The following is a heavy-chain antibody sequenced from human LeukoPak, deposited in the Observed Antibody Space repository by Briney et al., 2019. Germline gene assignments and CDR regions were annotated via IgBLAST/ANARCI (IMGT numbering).Heavy chain of an antibody. Sequence: SETLSLTCNVSGGSIRGYYWSWIRQPAGKGLEWIGRIYTSGSTNYNPSLKSRVTISVDTSKNQFSLKLSSVTAADTAVYYCARGPGYDILTGYPPNAFDIWGQGTMVTVSS. V-gene: IGHV4-4*07. J-gene: IGHJ3*02. D-gene: IGHD3-9*01. CDR2: IYTSGST. CDR3: ARGPGYDILTGYPPNAFDI. CDR1: GGSIRGYY.